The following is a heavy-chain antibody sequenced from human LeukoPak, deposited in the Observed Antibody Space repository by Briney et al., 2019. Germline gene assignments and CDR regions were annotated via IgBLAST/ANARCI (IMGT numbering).Heavy chain of an antibody. Sequence: ASVKVSCKASGYTFTGYYMHWVRQAPGQGLEWMGRINPNSGNTGYAQKFQGRVTMTRNTSISTAYMELSSLRSEDTAVYYCARGSPGLLRYYGMDVWGQGTTVTVSS. D-gene: IGHD3-16*01. CDR3: ARGSPGLLRYYGMDV. CDR2: INPNSGNT. V-gene: IGHV1-8*02. J-gene: IGHJ6*02. CDR1: GYTFTGYY.